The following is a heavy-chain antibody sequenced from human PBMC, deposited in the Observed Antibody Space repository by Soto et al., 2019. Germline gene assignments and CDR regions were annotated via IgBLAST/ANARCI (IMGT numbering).Heavy chain of an antibody. V-gene: IGHV3-74*01. CDR2: INSDGSST. CDR1: GFTFSSYW. CDR3: ARAQTPATLDY. Sequence: PGGSPILSCAASGFTFSSYWMHWVRQAPGKGLVWVSRINSDGSSTSYADSVKGRFTISRDNAKNTLYLQMNSLRAEDTAVYYCARAQTPATLDYWGQGTLVTVSS. J-gene: IGHJ4*02.